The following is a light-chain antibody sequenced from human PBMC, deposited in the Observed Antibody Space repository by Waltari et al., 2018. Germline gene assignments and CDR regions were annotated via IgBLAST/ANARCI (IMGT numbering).Light chain of an antibody. V-gene: IGKV2-30*02. CDR3: MHATHWPALT. CDR2: KVS. CDR1: QSLVHSDGNTY. Sequence: DVVMTQSPLSLPVTLGQPASISCRSIQSLVHSDGNTYLNGFHQSPGQLQRGLIYKVSIRDSGVPDRCSGSGSGTDFALKISRVEAEDVGVYYCMHATHWPALTFGGGTKVEIK. J-gene: IGKJ4*01.